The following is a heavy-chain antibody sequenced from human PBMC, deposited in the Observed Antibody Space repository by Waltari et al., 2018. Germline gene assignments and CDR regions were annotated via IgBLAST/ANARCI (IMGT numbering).Heavy chain of an antibody. Sequence: QVQMAQSGAEVKKPGSSVKVSCKTSGGTLSDYTINWVRQAPGQGLEWMGRIIPIFGTANYAQKFQGRVTITTDESTSTAYMELSSLRSEDTAVYYCARTRERPPGAFDIWGQGTMVTVSS. CDR1: GGTLSDYT. CDR3: ARTRERPPGAFDI. V-gene: IGHV1-69*05. CDR2: IIPIFGTA. J-gene: IGHJ3*02. D-gene: IGHD1-26*01.